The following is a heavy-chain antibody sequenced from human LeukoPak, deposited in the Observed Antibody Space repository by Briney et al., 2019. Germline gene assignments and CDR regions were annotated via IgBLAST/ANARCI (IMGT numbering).Heavy chain of an antibody. Sequence: PSETLSLTCTASGGSISRGDNYWSWIRQHPGKGLECIGYIYYTGRTYYNPSLKSRVTISIDTSRSQFSLRLSSVTAADTAVYYCARDRSGSSSLNAFDIWGQGTMVTVSS. CDR3: ARDRSGSSSLNAFDI. J-gene: IGHJ3*02. CDR2: IYYTGRT. D-gene: IGHD3-10*01. CDR1: GGSISRGDNY. V-gene: IGHV4-31*03.